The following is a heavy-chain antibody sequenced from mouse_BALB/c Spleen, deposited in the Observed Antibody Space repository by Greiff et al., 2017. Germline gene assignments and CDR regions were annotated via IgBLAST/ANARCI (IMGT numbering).Heavy chain of an antibody. CDR3: ARARTGTWFAY. CDR1: GYTFTSYV. V-gene: IGHV1-14*01. Sequence: EVKLQQSGPELVKPGASVKMSCKASGYTFTSYVMHWVKQKPGQGLEWIGYINPYNDGTKYNEKFKGKATLTSDKSSSTAYMELSSLTSEDSAVYYCARARTGTWFAYWGQGTLVTVSA. D-gene: IGHD4-1*01. CDR2: INPYNDGT. J-gene: IGHJ3*01.